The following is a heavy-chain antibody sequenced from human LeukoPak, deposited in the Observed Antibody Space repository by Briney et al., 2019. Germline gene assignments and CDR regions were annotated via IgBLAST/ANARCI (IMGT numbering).Heavy chain of an antibody. CDR3: ARESGVHYGGNSITGY. V-gene: IGHV3-23*01. J-gene: IGHJ4*02. CDR1: GFTFSSYA. Sequence: GGSLRLSCAASGFTFSSYAMSWVRQAPGKGLEGVSAISGSGGSTYYADSVKGRFTISRDNAKNSLYLQMNSLRAEDTALYYCARESGVHYGGNSITGYWGQGTLVTVSS. D-gene: IGHD4-23*01. CDR2: ISGSGGST.